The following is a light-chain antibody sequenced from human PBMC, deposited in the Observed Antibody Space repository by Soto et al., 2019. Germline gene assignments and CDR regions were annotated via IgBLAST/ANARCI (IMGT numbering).Light chain of an antibody. J-gene: IGKJ1*01. CDR1: QSVSSN. CDR3: PQYNNWPPWT. Sequence: EIVMTQSPATLSVSPGERATLSCRPSQSVSSNLAWYQQKPGQAPRLLIYGASTRAPGIPARFSGSGSGTEFTLTLSSLQSEEFAVYYCPQYNNWPPWTFGQGTKVEIK. CDR2: GAS. V-gene: IGKV3-15*01.